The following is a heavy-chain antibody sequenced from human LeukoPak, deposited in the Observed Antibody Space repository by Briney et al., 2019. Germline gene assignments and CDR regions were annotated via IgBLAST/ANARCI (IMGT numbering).Heavy chain of an antibody. CDR1: GFTVSSNY. CDR3: ARGRGRSSGWYWFDP. Sequence: GGSLRLSCAASGFTVSSNYMSWVRQAPGKGLEWVSVIYSGGSTYYADSVKGRFTISRDNAKNSLYLQMNSLRAEDTAVYYCARGRGRSSGWYWFDPWGQGTLVTVSS. V-gene: IGHV3-53*01. D-gene: IGHD6-19*01. CDR2: IYSGGST. J-gene: IGHJ5*02.